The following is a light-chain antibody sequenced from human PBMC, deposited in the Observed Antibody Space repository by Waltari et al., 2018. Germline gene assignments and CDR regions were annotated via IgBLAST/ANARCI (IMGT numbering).Light chain of an antibody. Sequence: DIQMTQSPSSLSASVGDRVTITCQASQDISNYLNWHQQKPGKAPKLLIYDASNLETGVPSRFSGSGSGTDFTFTISSLQPEDIATYYCQQYDNPSGFTFGPGTKVDIK. CDR3: QQYDNPSGFT. V-gene: IGKV1-33*01. J-gene: IGKJ3*01. CDR2: DAS. CDR1: QDISNY.